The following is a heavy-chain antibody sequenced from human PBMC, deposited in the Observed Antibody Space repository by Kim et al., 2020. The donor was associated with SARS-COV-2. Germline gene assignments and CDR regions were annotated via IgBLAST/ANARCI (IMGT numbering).Heavy chain of an antibody. CDR1: GFTFDDYG. CDR2: INWNGGST. J-gene: IGHJ3*02. D-gene: IGHD1-26*01. Sequence: GGSLRLSCAASGFTFDDYGMSWVRQAPGKGLEWVSGINWNGGSTGYADSVKGRFTISRDNAKNSLYLQMNSLRAEDTALYYCARDEGSGSPTPDAFDICGQGTMVTVSS. V-gene: IGHV3-20*04. CDR3: ARDEGSGSPTPDAFDI.